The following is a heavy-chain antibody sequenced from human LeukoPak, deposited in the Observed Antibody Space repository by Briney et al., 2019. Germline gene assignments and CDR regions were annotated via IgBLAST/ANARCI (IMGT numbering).Heavy chain of an antibody. J-gene: IGHJ6*03. Sequence: ASVKVSCKASGGTFSSYAISWVRQAPGQGLEWMGGIIPIFGTANYAQKFQGRVTITADESTSTAYMELSSLRSEDTAVYYCARERGYCSSTSCSLYYYYYMDVWGKGTTVTVSS. CDR3: ARERGYCSSTSCSLYYYYYMDV. V-gene: IGHV1-69*13. CDR1: GGTFSSYA. D-gene: IGHD2-2*01. CDR2: IIPIFGTA.